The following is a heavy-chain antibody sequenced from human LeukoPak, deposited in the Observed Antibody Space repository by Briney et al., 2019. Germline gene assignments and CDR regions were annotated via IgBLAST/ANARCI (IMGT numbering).Heavy chain of an antibody. V-gene: IGHV4-34*01. J-gene: IGHJ4*02. Sequence: SETLSLTCAVYGGSFSGYYWSWIRQPPGKGLXXIGEINHSGSTNYNPSLKSRVTISVDTSKNQFSLKLSSVTAADTAVYYCARGDTVTKGFDYWGQGTLVTVSS. CDR3: ARGDTVTKGFDY. D-gene: IGHD4-17*01. CDR1: GGSFSGYY. CDR2: INHSGST.